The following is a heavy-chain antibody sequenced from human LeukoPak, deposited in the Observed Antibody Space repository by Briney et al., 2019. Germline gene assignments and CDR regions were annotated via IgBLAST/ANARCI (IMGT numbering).Heavy chain of an antibody. CDR2: MNPNSGNT. J-gene: IGHJ4*02. Sequence: ASVKVSCKASGYTFTSYDINWVRQATGQGLEWMGWMNPNSGNTGYAQKFQGRVTITRNTSISTAYMELSSLRSEDTAVYYCARDRSAYYYDSSGYSAFDYWGQGTLVTVSS. V-gene: IGHV1-8*03. CDR1: GYTFTSYD. CDR3: ARDRSAYYYDSSGYSAFDY. D-gene: IGHD3-22*01.